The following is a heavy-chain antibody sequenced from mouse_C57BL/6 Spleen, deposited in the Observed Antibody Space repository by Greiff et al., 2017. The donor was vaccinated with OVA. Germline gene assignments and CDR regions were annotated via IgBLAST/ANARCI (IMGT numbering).Heavy chain of an antibody. Sequence: VQLQQSGPGMVKPSQSLSLTCTVTGYSITSGYDWHWIRHFPGNKLEWMGYISYSGSTNYNPSLKSRISITHDTSKNHFFLKLNSVTTEDTATYYCARGLDQGFDYWGQGTTLTVSS. CDR3: ARGLDQGFDY. CDR2: ISYSGST. J-gene: IGHJ2*01. D-gene: IGHD2-10*02. V-gene: IGHV3-1*01. CDR1: GYSITSGYD.